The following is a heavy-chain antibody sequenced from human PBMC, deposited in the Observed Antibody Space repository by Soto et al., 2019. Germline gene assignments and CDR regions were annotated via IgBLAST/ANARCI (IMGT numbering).Heavy chain of an antibody. CDR2: TRNKANSYTT. CDR1: GFTFSDHY. V-gene: IGHV3-72*01. Sequence: LRLSCAASGFTFSDHYMDWVRQAPGKGLEWVGRTRNKANSYTTEYAASVKGRFTISRDDSKNSLYLQMNSLKTEDTAVYYCARVGAIAARPNDYWGQGTLVTVSS. J-gene: IGHJ4*02. D-gene: IGHD6-6*01. CDR3: ARVGAIAARPNDY.